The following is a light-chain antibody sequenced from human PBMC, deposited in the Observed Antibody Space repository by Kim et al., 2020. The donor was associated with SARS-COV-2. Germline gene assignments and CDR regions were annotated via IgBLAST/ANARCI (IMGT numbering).Light chain of an antibody. CDR2: AAS. CDR1: QDISHY. V-gene: IGKV1-27*01. CDR3: QRYIRAPWT. Sequence: ASVGDRVTITCRASQDISHYLAWYQQKPGKVPKLLIYAASTLQSGVPSRFSGSASGTDCSLSISSLQPEDVATYYCQRYIRAPWTFGQGTKVDIK. J-gene: IGKJ1*01.